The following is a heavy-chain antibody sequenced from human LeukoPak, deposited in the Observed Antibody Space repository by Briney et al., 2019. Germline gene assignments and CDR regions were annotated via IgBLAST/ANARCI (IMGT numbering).Heavy chain of an antibody. Sequence: AGGSLRLSCAASGFTFSNAWMSWVRQAPGEGLEWVGRIKSKTDGGTTDYAAPVKGRFTISRDDSKNTLYLQMNSLKTEDTAVYYCTTEVKWLRSVDYWGQGTLVTVSS. D-gene: IGHD5-12*01. J-gene: IGHJ4*02. CDR2: IKSKTDGGTT. CDR1: GFTFSNAW. V-gene: IGHV3-15*01. CDR3: TTEVKWLRSVDY.